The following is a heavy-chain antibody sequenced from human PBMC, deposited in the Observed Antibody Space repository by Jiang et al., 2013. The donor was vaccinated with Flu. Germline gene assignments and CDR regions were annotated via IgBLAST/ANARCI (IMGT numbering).Heavy chain of an antibody. CDR3: ARVMVRGRYYYGMDV. V-gene: IGHV5-51*01. CDR1: GYSFTSYW. D-gene: IGHD3-10*01. Sequence: PGESLKISCKGSGYSFTSYWIGWVRQMPGKGLEWMGIIYPGDSDTRYSPSFQGQVTISADKSISTAYLQWSSLKASDTAMYYCARVMVRGRYYYGMDVWGKGTTVTVSS. J-gene: IGHJ6*04. CDR2: IYPGDSDT.